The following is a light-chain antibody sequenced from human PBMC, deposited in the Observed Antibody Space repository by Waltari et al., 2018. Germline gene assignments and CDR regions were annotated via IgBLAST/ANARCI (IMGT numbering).Light chain of an antibody. V-gene: IGLV1-51*02. CDR2: ETN. CDR1: PSTICKNG. J-gene: IGLJ3*02. CDR3: GTWDSSMAVWL. Sequence: QSVLTPPPSVSAFPGPKVTISCSGGPSTICKNGEYWYRQPPGSFPELLIYETNGRPTGSPDRFSASKSGTSATLDITGLQPGDEADYYCGTWDSSMAVWLFGGGTKLIV.